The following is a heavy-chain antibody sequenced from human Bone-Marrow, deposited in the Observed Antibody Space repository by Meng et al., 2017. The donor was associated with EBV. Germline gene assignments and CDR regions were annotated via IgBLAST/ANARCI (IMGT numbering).Heavy chain of an antibody. J-gene: IGHJ4*02. CDR3: ASESGRGFTPDY. Sequence: QGEVVQSGAEVKKPGSSVKCSCWTSGGTFNSDAVSWGRQAPGQGLEWMGGLIPMSGAPHYAQKFQGRVTITADESTSTHYMDLSNLRSDDTAMYYCASESGRGFTPDYWGQGTLVTVSS. CDR1: GGTFNSDA. D-gene: IGHD3-10*01. CDR2: LIPMSGAP. V-gene: IGHV1-69*01.